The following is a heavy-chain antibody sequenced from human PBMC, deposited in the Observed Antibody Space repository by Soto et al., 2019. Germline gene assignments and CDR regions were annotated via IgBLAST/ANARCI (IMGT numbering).Heavy chain of an antibody. V-gene: IGHV1-69*13. CDR2: IIPIFGTA. D-gene: IGHD2-2*01. CDR3: ANSVRDIVVVPAAMGEYYYYGMDV. J-gene: IGHJ6*02. CDR1: GGTFSSYA. Sequence: GASVKVSCKASGGTFSSYAISWVRQAPGQGLEWMGGIIPIFGTANYAQKFQGRVTITADESTSTAYMELSSLRSEDTAVYYCANSVRDIVVVPAAMGEYYYYGMDVWGQGTTVTVSS.